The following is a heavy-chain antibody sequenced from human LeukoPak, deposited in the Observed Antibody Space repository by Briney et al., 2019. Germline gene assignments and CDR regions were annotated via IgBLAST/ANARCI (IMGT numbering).Heavy chain of an antibody. D-gene: IGHD4/OR15-4a*01. V-gene: IGHV3-48*03. CDR1: GFSFSSYE. Sequence: GGSLRLSCVASGFSFSSYEMNWVRQAPGKGLEWVSNITSGGTTKYYLESVKGRFTISRDNAKNSLSLQMNSLRAEDTAVYYCARARGSDYNYSYMDVWGKGTTVTVSS. CDR2: ITSGGTTK. CDR3: ARARGSDYNYSYMDV. J-gene: IGHJ6*03.